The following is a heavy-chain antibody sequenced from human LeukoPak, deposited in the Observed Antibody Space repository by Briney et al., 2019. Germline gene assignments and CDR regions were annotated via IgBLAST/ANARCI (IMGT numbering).Heavy chain of an antibody. CDR3: ARGTGGWYAIDY. J-gene: IGHJ4*02. CDR2: IYYSGST. CDR1: GGSISSSSYY. V-gene: IGHV4-39*01. D-gene: IGHD6-19*01. Sequence: SETLSLTCTVSGGSISSSSYYWGWIRQPPGKGLGWIGSIYYSGSTYYNPSLKSRVTISVDTSKNQFSLKLSSVTAADTAVYYCARGTGGWYAIDYWGQGTLVTVSS.